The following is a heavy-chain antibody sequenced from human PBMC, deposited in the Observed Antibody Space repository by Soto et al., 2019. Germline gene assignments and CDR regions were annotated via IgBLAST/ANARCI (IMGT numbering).Heavy chain of an antibody. V-gene: IGHV1-3*01. CDR3: ARAPGGPDGPGDY. Sequence: QVQLVQSGAEVKKPGASVKVSCKASGYTFTSYAMHWVRQAPGQRLEWMGWINDGNGNTKFSQKFQGRVTITRDTSASTAYMELGSLRSEDTAVYYWARAPGGPDGPGDYWGQGTLVTVSS. CDR1: GYTFTSYA. CDR2: INDGNGNT. J-gene: IGHJ4*02. D-gene: IGHD2-15*01.